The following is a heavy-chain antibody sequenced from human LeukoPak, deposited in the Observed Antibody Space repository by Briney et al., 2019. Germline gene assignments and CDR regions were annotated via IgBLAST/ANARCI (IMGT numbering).Heavy chain of an antibody. D-gene: IGHD3-10*01. CDR2: ISYNGSNK. CDR3: AKDGFRFGELRFYYYYYMDV. V-gene: IGHV3-30*18. J-gene: IGHJ6*03. CDR1: GFTFSSYS. Sequence: GGSLRLSCAASGFTFSSYSMNWVRQAPGKGLEWVAVISYNGSNKYYADSVKGRFSISRDNSKNTLYLQMNSLRAEDTAVYYCAKDGFRFGELRFYYYYYMDVWGKGTTVTVSS.